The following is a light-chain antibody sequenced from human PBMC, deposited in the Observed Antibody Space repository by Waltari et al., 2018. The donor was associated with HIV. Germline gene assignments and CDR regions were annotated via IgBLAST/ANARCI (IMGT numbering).Light chain of an antibody. Sequence: QSVLTQSSSASGTPGQRVTISCSGSTSTIGSHYVYWYQQLPGTAPKLLINRNNKRYSGGPFRFARSKSGTSASLAISGLRYEEEADYYCAAWDDSLEGIWVLGGWTKLTVL. V-gene: IGLV1-47*01. CDR2: RNN. CDR1: TSTIGSHY. CDR3: AAWDDSLEGIWV. J-gene: IGLJ3*02.